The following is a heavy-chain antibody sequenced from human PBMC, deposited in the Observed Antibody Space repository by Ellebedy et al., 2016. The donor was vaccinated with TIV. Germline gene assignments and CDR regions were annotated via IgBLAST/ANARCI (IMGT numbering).Heavy chain of an antibody. CDR2: INSDGTIT. V-gene: IGHV3-74*01. CDR1: GFTFNSRW. J-gene: IGHJ4*02. Sequence: GGSLRLSCAASGFTFNSRWIHWVRQAPGKGLVWVSHINSDGTITTYADSVKGRFTISRDNSKNTLYLQMNSLRAEDTAVYYCAKDRRYCSGGSCATTFDSWGQGTLVTVSS. D-gene: IGHD2-15*01. CDR3: AKDRRYCSGGSCATTFDS.